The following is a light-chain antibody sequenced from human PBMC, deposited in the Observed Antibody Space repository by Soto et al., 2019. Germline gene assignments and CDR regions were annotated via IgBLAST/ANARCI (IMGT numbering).Light chain of an antibody. CDR2: EVN. J-gene: IGLJ3*02. Sequence: QSALTQPPSASGSPGQSVTISCTGTSSNIGDYNYVSWYQQHPGKAPKLMIYEVNKRPSGVPDRFSGSKSGNTASLTVSGLQPEDEADYYCSSYAGSNNLVFGGGTKLTVL. CDR3: SSYAGSNNLV. V-gene: IGLV2-8*01. CDR1: SSNIGDYNY.